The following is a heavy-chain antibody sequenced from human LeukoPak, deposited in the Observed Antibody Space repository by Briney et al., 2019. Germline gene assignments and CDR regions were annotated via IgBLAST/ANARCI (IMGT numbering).Heavy chain of an antibody. D-gene: IGHD3-3*01. CDR3: ARDYDFWSGLDC. V-gene: IGHV3-33*01. Sequence: PGGSLRLSCAASGFTFSSYAMNWVRQAPGKGLEWVAVIWYDGSNKYYADSVKGRFTISRDNAKNSLYLQMNSLRAEDTAVYYCARDYDFWSGLDCWGQGTLVTVSS. J-gene: IGHJ4*02. CDR1: GFTFSSYA. CDR2: IWYDGSNK.